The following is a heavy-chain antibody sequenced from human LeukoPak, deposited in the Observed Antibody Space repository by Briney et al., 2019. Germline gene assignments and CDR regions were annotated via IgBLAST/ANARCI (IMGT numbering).Heavy chain of an antibody. CDR2: ISSDGNNK. D-gene: IGHD3-10*01. J-gene: IGHJ4*02. V-gene: IGHV3-30*18. CDR1: GFTFSTHG. Sequence: GGSLRLSCAISGFTFSTHGMRWIRQAPGKGLEWVAIISSDGNNKYYADSVKGRFTISRDNSKNMLYLEMNSLRADDTAVYYCVKDHMAVRVGYIFDYWGQGTLVTVSS. CDR3: VKDHMAVRVGYIFDY.